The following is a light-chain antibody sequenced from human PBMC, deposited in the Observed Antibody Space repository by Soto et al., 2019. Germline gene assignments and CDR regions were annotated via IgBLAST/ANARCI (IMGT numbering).Light chain of an antibody. J-gene: IGKJ1*01. CDR1: QSVANAY. Sequence: EIVLTQSPGTLSLSPRERATLSCRASQSVANAYLAWYQHKVGQSPRLLIYGASNRAPGIPDSLSGSGSGTDFTLTIRRLEPEDFAVYYCQQYAASPRTFGQGTQGEVK. CDR2: GAS. CDR3: QQYAASPRT. V-gene: IGKV3-20*01.